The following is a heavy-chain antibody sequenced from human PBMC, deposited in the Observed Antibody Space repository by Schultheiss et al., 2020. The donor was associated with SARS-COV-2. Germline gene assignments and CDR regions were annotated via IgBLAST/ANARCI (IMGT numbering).Heavy chain of an antibody. CDR2: ISSSGSTI. Sequence: GGSLRLSCAASGFTFSSYEMNWVRQAPGKGLEWVSYISSSGSTIYYADSVKGRFTISRDNAKNSLYLQMNSLRAEDTAVYYCARDTSQGGWLQFLYNFDYWGQGTLVTVSS. CDR3: ARDTSQGGWLQFLYNFDY. J-gene: IGHJ4*02. CDR1: GFTFSSYE. D-gene: IGHD5-24*01. V-gene: IGHV3-48*03.